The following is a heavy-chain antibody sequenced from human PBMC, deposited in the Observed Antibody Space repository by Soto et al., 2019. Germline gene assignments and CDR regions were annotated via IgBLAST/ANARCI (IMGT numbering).Heavy chain of an antibody. CDR3: ARVQSGYDFAY. CDR2: ISAYNGNT. V-gene: IGHV1-18*01. Sequence: QLQLVQSGAEVKKPGASVKVSCKATGYTFPRDGITWVQQSPGHGLEGMGWISAYNGNTLYAQKLQGRVTMTTDTSTSTAYMELRSLRSDDTAVYYCARVQSGYDFAYWGQGVLVTVSS. D-gene: IGHD5-12*01. CDR1: GYTFPRDG. J-gene: IGHJ4*02.